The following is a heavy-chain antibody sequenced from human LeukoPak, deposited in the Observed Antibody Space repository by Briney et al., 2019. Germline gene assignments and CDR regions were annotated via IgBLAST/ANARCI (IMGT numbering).Heavy chain of an antibody. V-gene: IGHV4-34*01. CDR2: INHSGST. D-gene: IGHD3-22*01. Sequence: SETLSLTCAVYGGSFSGYYWSWIRQPPGKGLEWIGEINHSGSTNYNPSLKSRVTISVDTSKNQFSLKLSSVTAADTAVYYCARVNYYDSRRYYYYGMDVWGQGTTVTVSS. CDR1: GGSFSGYY. J-gene: IGHJ6*02. CDR3: ARVNYYDSRRYYYYGMDV.